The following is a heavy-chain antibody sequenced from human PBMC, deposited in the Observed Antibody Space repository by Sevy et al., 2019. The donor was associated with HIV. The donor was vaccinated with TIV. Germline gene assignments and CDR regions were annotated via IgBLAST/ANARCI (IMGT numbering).Heavy chain of an antibody. Sequence: GGSLRLSCTASGFTFSDYAMNWVRQAPGKGLEWVAFLKNKASGRTLDHAASVKGRFTISRDDSKSIVYLQMNDLRTEDTGVYYCTRGKGAHSIFDYWGQGALVTVSS. CDR2: LKNKASGRTL. V-gene: IGHV3-49*04. D-gene: IGHD3-16*01. J-gene: IGHJ4*02. CDR3: TRGKGAHSIFDY. CDR1: GFTFSDYA.